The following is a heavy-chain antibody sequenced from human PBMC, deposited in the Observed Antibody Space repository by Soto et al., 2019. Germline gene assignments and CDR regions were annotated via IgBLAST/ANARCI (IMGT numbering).Heavy chain of an antibody. CDR1: GFTFSTYT. Sequence: PGGSLRLSCAASGFTFSTYTMNWVRQAPGKGLEWVSSISGIRNYIYYADSVKGRFTISRDNAKNSLYLQMNSLRAEDTAVYYCKRSEGGCSRNDRHSYGMEVWGRETRITVSS. CDR3: KRSEGGCSRNDRHSYGMEV. D-gene: IGHD2-2*01. CDR2: ISGIRNYI. J-gene: IGHJ6*02. V-gene: IGHV3-21*04.